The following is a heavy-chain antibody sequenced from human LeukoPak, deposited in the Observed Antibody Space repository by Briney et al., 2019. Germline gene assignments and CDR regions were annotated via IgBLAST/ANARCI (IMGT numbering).Heavy chain of an antibody. Sequence: SETLSLTCAVYGGSFSGYYWSWIRQPPGKGLEWIGETNHSGSTNYNPSLKSRVTISVDTSKNQFSLKLSSVTAADTAVYYCARRGYSSSWYPRREFDPWGQGTLVTVSS. CDR2: TNHSGST. CDR1: GGSFSGYY. V-gene: IGHV4-34*01. CDR3: ARRGYSSSWYPRREFDP. J-gene: IGHJ5*02. D-gene: IGHD6-13*01.